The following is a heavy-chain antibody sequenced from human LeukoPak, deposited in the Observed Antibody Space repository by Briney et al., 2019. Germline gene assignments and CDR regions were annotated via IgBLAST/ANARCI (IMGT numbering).Heavy chain of an antibody. CDR2: ISGSGGST. CDR3: AKDIIRATRLDY. J-gene: IGHJ4*02. Sequence: GGSLRLSCAASGFTFSSYAMSWVRQAPGKGLEWVSAISGSGGSTYYADPVKGRFTISRDNSKNTLYLQMNSLRAEDTAVYYCAKDIIRATRLDYWGQGTLVTVSS. D-gene: IGHD1-26*01. V-gene: IGHV3-23*01. CDR1: GFTFSSYA.